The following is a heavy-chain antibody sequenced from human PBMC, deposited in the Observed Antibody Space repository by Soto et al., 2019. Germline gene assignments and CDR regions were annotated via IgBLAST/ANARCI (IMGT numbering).Heavy chain of an antibody. CDR1: GGSISSYY. V-gene: IGHV4-59*01. CDR3: ARDNRMSGYFDY. Sequence: QVQLQESGPGLVKPSETLSLTCTVSGGSISSYYWSWIRQPPGKGLEWIGYIYYSGSTNYNPSLKSRVTISVDTSKNQFSRKLSSVTAADTAVYYCARDNRMSGYFDYWGQGTLVTVSS. D-gene: IGHD3-10*01. CDR2: IYYSGST. J-gene: IGHJ4*02.